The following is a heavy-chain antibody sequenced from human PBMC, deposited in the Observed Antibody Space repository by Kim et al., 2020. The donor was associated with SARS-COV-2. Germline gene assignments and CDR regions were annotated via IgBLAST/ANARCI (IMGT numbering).Heavy chain of an antibody. J-gene: IGHJ4*02. CDR2: ISSSGSTI. D-gene: IGHD2-15*01. Sequence: GGSLRLSCAASGFTFSSYEMNWVRQAPGKGLEWVSYISSSGSTIYYADSVKGRFTISRDNAKNSLYLQMNSLRAEDTAVYYCARVPPSVAATDFGYWGQGTLVTVSS. V-gene: IGHV3-48*03. CDR3: ARVPPSVAATDFGY. CDR1: GFTFSSYE.